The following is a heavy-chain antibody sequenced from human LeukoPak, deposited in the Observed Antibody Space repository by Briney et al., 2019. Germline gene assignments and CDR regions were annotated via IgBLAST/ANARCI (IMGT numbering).Heavy chain of an antibody. J-gene: IGHJ6*03. CDR3: ARPPSYDSSGYYYGYYYYMDV. CDR1: VGSISSSSYY. CDR2: IYYSGNT. Sequence: EPLSLTCTASVGSISSSSYYWGWIRQPPGKGLSWIGSIYYSGNTYYNPSLKSRVTISVDTSKNQFSLKLSSVTAADTAVYYCARPPSYDSSGYYYGYYYYMDVWGKGTTVTVSS. D-gene: IGHD3-22*01. V-gene: IGHV4-39*01.